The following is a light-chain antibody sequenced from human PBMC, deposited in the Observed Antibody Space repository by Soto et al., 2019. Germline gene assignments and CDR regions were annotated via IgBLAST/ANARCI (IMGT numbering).Light chain of an antibody. CDR2: KAS. J-gene: IGKJ2*01. V-gene: IGKV1-5*03. CDR1: QSISTW. Sequence: DIQMTQSPSTLSASVGDRVTITCRASQSISTWLAWYQQKPGKAPNLQIYKASSLEYGVPSRFSGSGSGTEFTLTINSLQPDDFATYYCQQYNTYSRTFGQGTKLDIK. CDR3: QQYNTYSRT.